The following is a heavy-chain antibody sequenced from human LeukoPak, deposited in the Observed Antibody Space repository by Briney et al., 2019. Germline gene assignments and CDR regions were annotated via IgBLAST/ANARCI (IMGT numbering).Heavy chain of an antibody. J-gene: IGHJ3*02. Sequence: PGGSLRLSCAASGFTFSDYYMSWIRQAPGKGLEWVSYISSSSSYTNYADSVKGRFTISRDNAKNSLYLQMNSLRAEDTAVYYCARSGPNSSGYYPDAFDIWGQGTMVTVSS. CDR2: ISSSSSYT. D-gene: IGHD3-22*01. V-gene: IGHV3-11*03. CDR1: GFTFSDYY. CDR3: ARSGPNSSGYYPDAFDI.